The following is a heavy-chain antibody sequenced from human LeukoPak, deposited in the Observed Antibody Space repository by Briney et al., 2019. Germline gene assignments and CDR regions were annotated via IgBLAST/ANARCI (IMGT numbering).Heavy chain of an antibody. CDR2: IYYSGST. V-gene: IGHV4-59*01. CDR1: GGSISSYY. Sequence: SETLSLTCTVSGGSISSYYWSWIRQPPGKGLEWIGYIYYSGSTNYNPSLKSRVTISVDTSKNQFSLKLSSVTAADTAVYYCARYGTYYSGGGNAFDIWGQGTMVTVSS. D-gene: IGHD6-19*01. CDR3: ARYGTYYSGGGNAFDI. J-gene: IGHJ3*02.